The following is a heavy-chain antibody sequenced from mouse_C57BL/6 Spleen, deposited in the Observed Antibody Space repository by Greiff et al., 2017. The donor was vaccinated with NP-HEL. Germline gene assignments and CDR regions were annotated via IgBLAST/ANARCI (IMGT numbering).Heavy chain of an antibody. D-gene: IGHD2-2*01. V-gene: IGHV5-6*01. CDR2: ISSGGSYT. CDR3: ARHRESTMVTSWFAY. CDR1: GFTFSSYG. Sequence: EVQGVESGGDLVKPGGSLKLSCAASGFTFSSYGMSWVRQTPDKRLEWVATISSGGSYTYYPDSVKGRFTISRDNAKNTLYLQMSSLKSEDTAMYYCARHRESTMVTSWFAYWGQGTLVTVSA. J-gene: IGHJ3*01.